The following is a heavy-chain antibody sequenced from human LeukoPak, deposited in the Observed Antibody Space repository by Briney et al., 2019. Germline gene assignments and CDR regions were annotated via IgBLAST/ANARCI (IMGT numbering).Heavy chain of an antibody. CDR1: GFTFSNYW. V-gene: IGHV3-7*01. D-gene: IGHD1-26*01. Sequence: GGSLRLSCAVSGFTFSNYWMSWVRQAPGKGLEWVASLKQDGSEIYYVDSVKGRFTISRDNAKNALYLQMNSLRAEDTAVYYCARDGRTGSYYDFWGQGTLVTVSS. CDR3: ARDGRTGSYYDF. CDR2: LKQDGSEI. J-gene: IGHJ4*02.